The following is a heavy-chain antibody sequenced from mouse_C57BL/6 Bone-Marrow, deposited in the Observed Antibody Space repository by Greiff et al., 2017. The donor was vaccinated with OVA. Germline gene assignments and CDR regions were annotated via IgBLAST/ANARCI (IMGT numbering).Heavy chain of an antibody. Sequence: VKLQESGAELARPGASVKLSCKASGYTFTSYGISWVKQRTGQGLEWIGEIYPRSGNTYYNEKFKGKATLTADKSSSTAYMELRSLTSEDSAVYFCARDYYGSRAWFAYWGQGTLVTVSA. CDR3: ARDYYGSRAWFAY. D-gene: IGHD1-1*01. CDR2: IYPRSGNT. CDR1: GYTFTSYG. V-gene: IGHV1-81*01. J-gene: IGHJ3*01.